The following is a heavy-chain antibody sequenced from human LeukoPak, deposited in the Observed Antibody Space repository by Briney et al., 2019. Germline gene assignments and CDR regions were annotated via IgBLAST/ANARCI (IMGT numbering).Heavy chain of an antibody. CDR2: VDHSGGT. CDR3: ARMVVDAFDI. CDR1: GYSLSSGYY. D-gene: IGHD3-10*01. J-gene: IGHJ3*02. Sequence: SETLSLTCTVSGYSLSSGYYWGWIRQPPGKGLEWIGSVDHSGGTYYNPSLRSRVSISVDTSKNQFSLKLSSVTAADTAVYSCARMVVDAFDIWGQGTMVTVSS. V-gene: IGHV4-38-2*02.